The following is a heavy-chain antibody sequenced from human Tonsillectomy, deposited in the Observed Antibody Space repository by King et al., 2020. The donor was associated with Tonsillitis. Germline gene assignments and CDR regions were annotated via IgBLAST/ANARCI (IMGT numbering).Heavy chain of an antibody. Sequence: VQLVESGGGLVQPGGSLRLSCAASGFTFSSYEMNWVRQAPGKGLEWVSYISSSGSTIYYADSVKGRFTISRDNAKNSLYLQMNSLRAEDTAVYYCAREGDYYYYMDVWGNGTTVTVSS. CDR3: AREGDYYYYMDV. J-gene: IGHJ6*03. V-gene: IGHV3-48*03. CDR1: GFTFSSYE. CDR2: ISSSGSTI.